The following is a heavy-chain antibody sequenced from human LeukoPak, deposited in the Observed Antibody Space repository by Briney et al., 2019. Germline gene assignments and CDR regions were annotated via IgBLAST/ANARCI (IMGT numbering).Heavy chain of an antibody. CDR1: GFVFSNYG. CDR2: VRYDESNK. J-gene: IGHJ4*02. V-gene: IGHV3-30*02. CDR3: AKDSNTGYVSVGPDY. Sequence: GGSLRLSCQTSGFVFSNYGMHWVRQAPGKGLEWVAFVRYDESNKYYADSLKGRFTISRDNSRNTVYLQINSLRAEDTGVYSCAKDSNTGYVSVGPDYWGLGPVDTVSS. D-gene: IGHD5-12*01.